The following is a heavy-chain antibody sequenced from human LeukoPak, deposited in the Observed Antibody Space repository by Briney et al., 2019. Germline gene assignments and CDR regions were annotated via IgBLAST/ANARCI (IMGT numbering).Heavy chain of an antibody. Sequence: SETLSLTCTVSGGSIGSSSYYWGWIRQPPGKGLEWIGSIYYSGSTYYNPSLKSRVTISVDTSKNQFSLKLSSVTAADTAVYYCAREPTSGREPTSGRPLDYWGQGTLVTVSS. CDR1: GGSIGSSSYY. D-gene: IGHD5-12*01. CDR3: AREPTSGREPTSGRPLDY. V-gene: IGHV4-39*07. J-gene: IGHJ4*02. CDR2: IYYSGST.